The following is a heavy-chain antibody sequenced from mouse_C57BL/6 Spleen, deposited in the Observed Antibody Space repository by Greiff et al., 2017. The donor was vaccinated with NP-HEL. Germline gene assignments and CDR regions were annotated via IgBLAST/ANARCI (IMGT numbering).Heavy chain of an antibody. CDR2: IWRGGST. J-gene: IGHJ4*01. D-gene: IGHD2-3*01. V-gene: IGHV2-5*01. CDR3: AKRDGYYPYYYAMDY. Sequence: QVQLKESGPGLVQPSQSLSITCTVSGFSLTSYGVHWVRQSPGKGLEWLGVIWRGGSTDYNAAFMSRLSITKDNSKRQVFFKMNSLQADDTAIYYCAKRDGYYPYYYAMDYWGKGTSVTVAS. CDR1: GFSLTSYG.